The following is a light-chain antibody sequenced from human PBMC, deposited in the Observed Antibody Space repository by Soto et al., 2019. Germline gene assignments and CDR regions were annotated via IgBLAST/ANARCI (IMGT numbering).Light chain of an antibody. Sequence: QSVLTQPASVSGSPGQSITISCTGTSGDIGGYNYVSWYQQHPGKAPKLMIYEVTNRPSGVSTRFSGYKSGNTASLTISGLQADDEAEYYCSSYTSGSSLYVFGTGTKLTVL. V-gene: IGLV2-14*01. CDR1: SGDIGGYNY. CDR3: SSYTSGSSLYV. CDR2: EVT. J-gene: IGLJ1*01.